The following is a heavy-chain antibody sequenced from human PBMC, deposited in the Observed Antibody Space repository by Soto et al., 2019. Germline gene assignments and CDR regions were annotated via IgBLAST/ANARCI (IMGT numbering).Heavy chain of an antibody. J-gene: IGHJ4*02. V-gene: IGHV2-70*04. CDR2: IDWDDDK. Sequence: SGPTLVNPTQTLTLTCTFSGFSLSTHGMRVTWIRQPPGKALEWLARIDWDDDKFYSTSLRTRLTVSKDTSKNQVVLTMTHMDPVDTATYYCARMQLSLTGGLDYWGQGAQVTVSS. D-gene: IGHD1-1*01. CDR1: GFSLSTHGMR. CDR3: ARMQLSLTGGLDY.